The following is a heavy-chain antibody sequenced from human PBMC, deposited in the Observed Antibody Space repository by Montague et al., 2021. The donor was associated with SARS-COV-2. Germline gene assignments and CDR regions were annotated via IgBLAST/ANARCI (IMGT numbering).Heavy chain of an antibody. D-gene: IGHD4-23*01. CDR3: VRDHPYGGPRGAYDI. CDR2: IYDCGAV. CDR1: GGSITGYY. J-gene: IGHJ3*02. Sequence: SETLSLTCTVSGGSITGYYWSWLRRSPGKGLEWIAYIYDCGAVNYNPSLGSRVTISTDTSKNQLSLTVNSVTAADTAVYYCVRDHPYGGPRGAYDIWGQGTVVTVSS. V-gene: IGHV4-59*01.